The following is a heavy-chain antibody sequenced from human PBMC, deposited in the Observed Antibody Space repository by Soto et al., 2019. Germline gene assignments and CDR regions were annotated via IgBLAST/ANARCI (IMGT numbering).Heavy chain of an antibody. CDR2: IYYSGST. CDR1: GGSISSYY. Sequence: SETLSLTCTVSGGSISSYYWSWIRQPPGKGLEWIGYIYYSGSTNYNPSLKSRVTISVDTSKNQFSLKLSSVTAADTAVYYCARIYYDSVFDYWGQGTLVTVSS. J-gene: IGHJ4*02. CDR3: ARIYYDSVFDY. D-gene: IGHD3-22*01. V-gene: IGHV4-59*08.